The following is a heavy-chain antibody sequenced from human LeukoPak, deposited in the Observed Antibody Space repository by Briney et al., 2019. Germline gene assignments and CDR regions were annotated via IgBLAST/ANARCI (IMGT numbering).Heavy chain of an antibody. V-gene: IGHV3-23*01. CDR1: GFTFTSYA. Sequence: GGSLRLSCAASGFTFTSYAMTWVRQAPGKGLEWVSSITSSGGSTYYAQSVKGRLTISRDNSKNTLYLQMNSLRAEDTAVYYCARHITRLDGGFYYYYGMDIWGQGTTVTVSS. J-gene: IGHJ6*02. CDR2: ITSSGGST. D-gene: IGHD3-10*01. CDR3: ARHITRLDGGFYYYYGMDI.